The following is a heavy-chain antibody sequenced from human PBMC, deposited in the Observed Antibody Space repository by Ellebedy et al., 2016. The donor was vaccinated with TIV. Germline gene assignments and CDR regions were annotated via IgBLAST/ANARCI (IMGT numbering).Heavy chain of an antibody. J-gene: IGHJ5*01. CDR1: GFSFRSYW. CDR3: ARRGSYGDYAVQVNSWFDS. Sequence: PGGSLSLSCVASGFSFRSYWMSWVRQAPGKGREWVANIYQDGSNQYYVDSVKGRFTISRDNANKSLFLQINSLRVEDTAVYYCARRGSYGDYAVQVNSWFDSWGRGTLVTVSS. D-gene: IGHD4-17*01. CDR2: IYQDGSNQ. V-gene: IGHV3-7*01.